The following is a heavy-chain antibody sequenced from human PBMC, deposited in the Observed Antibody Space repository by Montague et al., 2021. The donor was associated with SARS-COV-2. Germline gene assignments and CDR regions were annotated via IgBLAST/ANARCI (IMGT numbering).Heavy chain of an antibody. J-gene: IGHJ5*02. V-gene: IGHV3-30-3*01. D-gene: IGHD3-22*01. CDR1: GFTFSSYA. Sequence: SLRLSCAASGFTFSSYAMHWVRQAPGKGLEWVAVISYDGSNKYYADSVKGRFTISRDNSKNTLYLQMNSLRAEDTAVYYCARDRRYYDSSVYPGVAYNWFDPWGQATLVTVSS. CDR2: ISYDGSNK. CDR3: ARDRRYYDSSVYPGVAYNWFDP.